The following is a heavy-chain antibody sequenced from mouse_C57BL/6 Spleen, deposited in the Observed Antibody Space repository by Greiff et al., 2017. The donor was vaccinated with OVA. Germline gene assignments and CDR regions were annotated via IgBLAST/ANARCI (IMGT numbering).Heavy chain of an antibody. CDR1: GYAFSSSW. Sequence: QVHVKQSGPELVKPGASVKISCKASGYAFSSSWMNWVKQRPGKGLEWIGRIYPGDGDTNYNGKFKGKATLTADKSSSTAYMQLSSLTSEDSAVYFCEGYGYDKGNYFDYWGQGTTLTVSS. CDR3: EGYGYDKGNYFDY. CDR2: IYPGDGDT. J-gene: IGHJ2*01. V-gene: IGHV1-82*01. D-gene: IGHD2-2*01.